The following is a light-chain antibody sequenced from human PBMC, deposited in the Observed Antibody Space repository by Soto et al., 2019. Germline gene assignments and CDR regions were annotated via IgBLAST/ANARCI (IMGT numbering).Light chain of an antibody. CDR3: QSYDSSLGYV. CDR2: GNS. Sequence: QSVLTQPPSVSGAPGQRVTISCTGSSSNIGAGYDVHWYQQLPGTAPKLLIYGNSNRPSGVPDRFSGSKSGTSASLAITGLQAEDEADYYCQSYDSSLGYVFGTGPKVTVL. V-gene: IGLV1-40*01. CDR1: SSNIGAGYD. J-gene: IGLJ1*01.